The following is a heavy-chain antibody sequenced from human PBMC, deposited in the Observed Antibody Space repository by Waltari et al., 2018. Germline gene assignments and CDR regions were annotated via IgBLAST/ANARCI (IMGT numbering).Heavy chain of an antibody. CDR3: ARRSGSYSVGGDY. Sequence: QVQLQESGTGLVKPSETLSLTCTVSGGSLSSYYWSWLPQPPGKGLEWIGYLYYRGSTHDNPSLKSLVPMSVDTSKNLCSLKWSSVTAADTAVYYCARRSGSYSVGGDYRGQGTLVTVSS. V-gene: IGHV4-59*01. J-gene: IGHJ4*02. D-gene: IGHD1-26*01. CDR1: GGSLSSYY. CDR2: LYYRGST.